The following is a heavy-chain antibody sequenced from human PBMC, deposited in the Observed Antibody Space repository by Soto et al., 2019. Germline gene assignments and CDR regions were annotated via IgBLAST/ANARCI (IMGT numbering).Heavy chain of an antibody. D-gene: IGHD6-19*01. V-gene: IGHV1-18*01. CDR3: SRFIMVGGWFDPNYYHGMDV. CDR2: ISGYNGNT. CDR1: GYSFSNYG. J-gene: IGHJ6*02. Sequence: GXSVKVSCKTSGYSFSNYGNNWGRQAPVQGLEWMGWISGYNGNTNYAQTVQGRVTMTTDTSTGTVYMELRSLKSDDTAIYYCSRFIMVGGWFDPNYYHGMDVWGQGTTVIVSS.